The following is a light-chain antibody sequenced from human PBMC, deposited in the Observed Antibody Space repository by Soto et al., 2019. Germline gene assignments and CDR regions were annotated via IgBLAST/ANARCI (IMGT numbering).Light chain of an antibody. V-gene: IGKV3-20*01. J-gene: IGKJ1*01. Sequence: EIVLTQSPGTLSLSPGERATLSYRASQSVSSAYLAWYQQKPGQAPRLLIYGASSRATGIPDRFSGSGSGTDFTLTISGLDPEDFAVYYCQQYGSSPPWTFGQGTKVEIK. CDR1: QSVSSAY. CDR2: GAS. CDR3: QQYGSSPPWT.